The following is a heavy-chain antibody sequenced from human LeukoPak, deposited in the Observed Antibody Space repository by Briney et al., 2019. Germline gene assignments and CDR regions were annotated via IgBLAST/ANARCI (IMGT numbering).Heavy chain of an antibody. CDR2: IYYSGST. CDR1: GGSISSHY. D-gene: IGHD1-26*01. J-gene: IGHJ4*02. V-gene: IGHV4-59*11. CDR3: ARGGGSYAYYFDY. Sequence: SETLSLTCTVSGGSISSHYWSWIRQPPGKGLEWIGYIYYSGSTNYNPSLKSRVTMSVDTSKNQFSLKLSSVTAADTAVYYCARGGGSYAYYFDYWGQGTLVTVSS.